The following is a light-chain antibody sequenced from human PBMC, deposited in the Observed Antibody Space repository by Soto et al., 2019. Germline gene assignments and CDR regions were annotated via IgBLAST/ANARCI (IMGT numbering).Light chain of an antibody. CDR1: QSLVNSDGNTY. V-gene: IGKV2-30*01. CDR2: KVS. Sequence: EVVMTQSPLSLPVTLGQPASISCRSSQSLVNSDGNTYLNWFHQRPGQSPRRLIYKVSNRDSGVPDRFSGSGSGTDFPLRISRVEAEDVGVYYCMQGSRWPRTFGQGTRVEIK. CDR3: MQGSRWPRT. J-gene: IGKJ1*01.